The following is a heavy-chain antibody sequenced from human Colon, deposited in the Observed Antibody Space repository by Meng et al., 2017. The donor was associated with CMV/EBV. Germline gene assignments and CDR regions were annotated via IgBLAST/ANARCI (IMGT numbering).Heavy chain of an antibody. J-gene: IGHJ4*02. CDR3: ARAAAYYGSGSYFLY. Sequence: SGDTFNNVHMHWVRQGPGQGLEWMGTINPNGGSTSYAQKFQGRVTMTRDTSTSTVYMDLSSLRSEDTAVYYCARAAAYYGSGSYFLYWGQGTLVTVSS. CDR2: INPNGGST. V-gene: IGHV1-46*02. D-gene: IGHD3-10*01. CDR1: GDTFNNVH.